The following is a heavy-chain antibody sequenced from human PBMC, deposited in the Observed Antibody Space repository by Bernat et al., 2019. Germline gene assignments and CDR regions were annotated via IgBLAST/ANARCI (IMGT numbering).Heavy chain of an antibody. D-gene: IGHD2-2*01. CDR1: GFTFSSYW. CDR2: IKQDGSEK. CDR3: ATLVVPGYYSYMDV. J-gene: IGHJ6*03. V-gene: IGHV3-7*01. Sequence: EVQLVESGGGLVQPGGSLRLSCAASGFTFSSYWMSWVRQAPGKGLEWVANIKQDGSEKYYVDSGQGRFTISRDNAKISVYLQMKRLSAEDPAVYHCATLVVPGYYSYMDVWGKGTTVTVSS.